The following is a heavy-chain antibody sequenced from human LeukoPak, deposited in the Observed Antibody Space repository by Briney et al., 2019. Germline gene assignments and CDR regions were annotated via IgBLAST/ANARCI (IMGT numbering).Heavy chain of an antibody. CDR1: GGTFSSYA. J-gene: IGHJ3*02. CDR2: IVPVFGSV. CDR3: ARTYYYDSSGYPRDAFDI. Sequence: ASVKVSCKASGGTFSSYAISWVRQAPGQGLEWLGGIVPVFGSVDYAQKFQGRVTITADESTSTAYMEMSSLRSEDMAVYYCARTYYYDSSGYPRDAFDIWGQGTMVTVSS. D-gene: IGHD3-22*01. V-gene: IGHV1-69*13.